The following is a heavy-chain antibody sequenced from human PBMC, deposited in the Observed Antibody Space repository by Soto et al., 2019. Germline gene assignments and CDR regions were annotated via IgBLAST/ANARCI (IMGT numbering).Heavy chain of an antibody. CDR1: GFTFSRYA. J-gene: IGHJ4*02. Sequence: GGSLRLSCAASGFTFSRYAMSWVRQAPGKGLEWVSAISGSGGSTYYADSVKGRFTISRDNSKNTLYLQMNSLRAEDTAVYYCAKEASKYSSGWYVDWGQGTLVTSPQ. CDR3: AKEASKYSSGWYVD. V-gene: IGHV3-23*01. CDR2: ISGSGGST. D-gene: IGHD6-19*01.